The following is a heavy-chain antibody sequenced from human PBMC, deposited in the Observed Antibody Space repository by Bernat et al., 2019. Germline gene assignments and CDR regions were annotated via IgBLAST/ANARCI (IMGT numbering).Heavy chain of an antibody. J-gene: IGHJ6*02. V-gene: IGHV3-30*18. CDR2: ISYDGSNK. CDR3: AKDRLFGMDV. Sequence: QVQLVESGGGVVQPGRSLRLSCAASGFTFSSYCMHWVRQAPGKGLEWVAVISYDGSNKYYADSVKGRFTISRDNSKNTLYLQMNSLRAEDTAVYYCAKDRLFGMDVWGQGTTVTVSS. CDR1: GFTFSSYC. D-gene: IGHD6-19*01.